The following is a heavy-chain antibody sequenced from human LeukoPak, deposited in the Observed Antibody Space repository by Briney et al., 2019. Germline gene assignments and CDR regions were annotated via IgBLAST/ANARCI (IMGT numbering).Heavy chain of an antibody. CDR1: GFTFSNYN. CDR3: AKPTGEGLAYCGDNCIEYFQH. CDR2: ISSSGSYI. D-gene: IGHD2-21*02. Sequence: GGSLRLSCAASGFTFSNYNFNWVRQAPGKGLEWVSSISSSGSYIYYADSVKGRFTISKDNSKTTLYLQMNSLRAEDTAVYYCAKPTGEGLAYCGDNCIEYFQHWGQGTLVSVSS. V-gene: IGHV3-21*04. J-gene: IGHJ1*01.